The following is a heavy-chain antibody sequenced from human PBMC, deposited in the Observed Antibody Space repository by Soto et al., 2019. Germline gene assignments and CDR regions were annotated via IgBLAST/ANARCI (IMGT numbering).Heavy chain of an antibody. CDR2: ISYDGSNK. V-gene: IGHV3-30-3*01. Sequence: QVQLVESGGGVVQPGRSRRLSCAASGFTFSSYAMHWVRQAPGKGLEWVAVISYDGSNKYYADSVKGRFTISRDNSKNTLYLQMNSLRAEDTAVYYCARGSIAARRMDVWGQGTTVTVSS. CDR1: GFTFSSYA. D-gene: IGHD6-6*01. J-gene: IGHJ6*02. CDR3: ARGSIAARRMDV.